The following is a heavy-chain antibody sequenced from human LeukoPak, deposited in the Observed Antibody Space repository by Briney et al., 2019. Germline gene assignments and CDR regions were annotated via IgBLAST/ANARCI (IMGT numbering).Heavy chain of an antibody. D-gene: IGHD5-12*01. Sequence: PSETLSLTCTVSGGSISSYYWSWIRQPPGKGLEWIGYIYYSGSTNYNPSLKSRVTISVDTSKNQFSLKLSSVTAADTAVYYCARLGYSGYGTGWYFDYWGQGILVTVSS. J-gene: IGHJ4*02. CDR3: ARLGYSGYGTGWYFDY. CDR1: GGSISSYY. CDR2: IYYSGST. V-gene: IGHV4-59*01.